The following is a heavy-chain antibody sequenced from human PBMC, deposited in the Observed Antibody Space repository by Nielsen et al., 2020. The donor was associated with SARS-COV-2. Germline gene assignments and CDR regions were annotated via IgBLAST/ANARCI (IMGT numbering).Heavy chain of an antibody. J-gene: IGHJ3*02. D-gene: IGHD3-22*01. CDR2: IHYSGTA. Sequence: SETLSLTCTVSTGINNYYWSWIRPPPGKGLEWLAYIHYSGTANYNPSLKSRGLISIDTSKNQFSLKLSSVTAADTAVYYCASYRRYYDSSGYYRSDAFDIWGQGTMVTVSS. V-gene: IGHV4-59*01. CDR3: ASYRRYYDSSGYYRSDAFDI. CDR1: TGINNYY.